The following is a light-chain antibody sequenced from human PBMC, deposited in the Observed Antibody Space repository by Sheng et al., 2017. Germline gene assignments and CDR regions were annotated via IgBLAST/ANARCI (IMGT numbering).Light chain of an antibody. J-gene: IGLJ3*02. V-gene: IGLV2-23*02. CDR3: CSYTGRLSLM. CDR2: DVE. CDR1: SSDVGSYHL. Sequence: QSALSQPASVSGSPGQSITISCAGTSSDVGSYHLVSWYQQHPGKPPKLILYDVEKRPSGVSNRFSGSKSDNTASLTISGLQAEDEADYYCCSYTGRLSLMFGGGTKLTVL.